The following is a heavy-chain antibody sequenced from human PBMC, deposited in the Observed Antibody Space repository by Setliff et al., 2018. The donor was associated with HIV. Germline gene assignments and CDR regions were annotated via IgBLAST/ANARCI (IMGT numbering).Heavy chain of an antibody. CDR2: ISNSGKT. CDR3: AKTVPHSTAQDAFDI. Sequence: SETLSLTCAVSDYSISTNEWWGWIRQPPGKGLAWIGYISNSGKTCYNPSLNSRVTLSADTSKNQLSLRLSSVTAVDTGVYYCAKTVPHSTAQDAFDIWGQGTMVTVSS. CDR1: DYSISTNEW. J-gene: IGHJ3*02. V-gene: IGHV4-28*01. D-gene: IGHD2-2*01.